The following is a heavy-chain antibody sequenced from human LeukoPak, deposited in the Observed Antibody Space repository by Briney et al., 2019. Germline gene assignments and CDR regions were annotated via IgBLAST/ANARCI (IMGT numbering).Heavy chain of an antibody. J-gene: IGHJ4*02. CDR2: INHSGST. V-gene: IGHV4-34*01. CDR1: GGSFSGYY. CDR3: ARDYGDYAFDY. Sequence: SETLSLTCAVYGGSFSGYYWSWIRQPPGKGLEWIGEINHSGSTNYNPSLKSRVTISVDTSKNQFPLKLSSVTAADTAVYYCARDYGDYAFDYWGQGTLVTVSS. D-gene: IGHD4-17*01.